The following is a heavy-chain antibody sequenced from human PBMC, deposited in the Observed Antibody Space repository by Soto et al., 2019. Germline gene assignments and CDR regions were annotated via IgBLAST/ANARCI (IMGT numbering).Heavy chain of an antibody. V-gene: IGHV3-33*01. D-gene: IGHD3-16*01. CDR3: AGEPKGGAYDMDV. CDR2: IWSDGSRT. J-gene: IGHJ6*02. Sequence: QVHLVESGGGVVQPGTSLRLSCAASGLTFSTYDMHWVRQVPGKGLEWVALIWSDGSRTFYADSVKGRFTISRDNSKNTLYLQMHSLRAEDTAVYYCAGEPKGGAYDMDVWGQGTTVTVSS. CDR1: GLTFSTYD.